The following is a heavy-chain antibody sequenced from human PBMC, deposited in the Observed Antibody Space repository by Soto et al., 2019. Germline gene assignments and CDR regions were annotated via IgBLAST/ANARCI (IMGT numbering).Heavy chain of an antibody. CDR1: GGSFSGYY. D-gene: IGHD6-13*01. CDR3: ARGHRSLTPPQQLVRYYYYYGMDV. CDR2: INHSGST. J-gene: IGHJ6*02. V-gene: IGHV4-34*01. Sequence: SETLSLTCAVYGGSFSGYYWSWIRQPPGKGLEWIGEINHSGSTNYNPSLKSRVTISVGTSKNQFSLKLSSVTAADTAVYYCARGHRSLTPPQQLVRYYYYYGMDVWGQGTTVTVSS.